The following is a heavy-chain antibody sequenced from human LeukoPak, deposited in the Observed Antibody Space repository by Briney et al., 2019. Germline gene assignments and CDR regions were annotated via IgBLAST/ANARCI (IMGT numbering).Heavy chain of an antibody. CDR1: GGSFSGYY. CDR2: INHSGST. Sequence: PSETLSLTCAVYGGSFSGYYWSWIRQPPGKGLEWIGEINHSGSTNYNPSLKSRVTISVDTSKNQFSLKLSSVTAADTAVYYCARGRGSSGWYGGLDYWGQGTLVTVSS. CDR3: ARGRGSSGWYGGLDY. V-gene: IGHV4-34*01. J-gene: IGHJ4*02. D-gene: IGHD6-19*01.